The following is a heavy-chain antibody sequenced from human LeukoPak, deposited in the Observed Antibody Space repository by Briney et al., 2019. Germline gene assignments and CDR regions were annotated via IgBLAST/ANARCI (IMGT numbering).Heavy chain of an antibody. V-gene: IGHV4-39*01. D-gene: IGHD6-19*01. CDR1: GGSISSGSYY. J-gene: IGHJ3*02. Sequence: SETLSLTCTVSGGSISSGSYYWGWIRPPPGKGLEWIGSINYSGSTYYSPSLKSRVTISVDTSKNQFSLKLSSVTAADTAVYYCARQIAVGGEWAFDIWGQGTMVTVSS. CDR3: ARQIAVGGEWAFDI. CDR2: INYSGST.